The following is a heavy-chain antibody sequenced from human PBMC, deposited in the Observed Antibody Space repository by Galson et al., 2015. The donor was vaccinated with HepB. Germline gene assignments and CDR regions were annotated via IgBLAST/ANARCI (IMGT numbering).Heavy chain of an antibody. CDR3: ARGSAAGTWGYGMDV. J-gene: IGHJ6*02. CDR2: ISYDGSID. V-gene: IGHV3-30*04. CDR1: GFTFSSYP. Sequence: SLRLSCAASGFTFSSYPMHWVRQAPGKGPEWVAVISYDGSIDYYADSVKGRSTISRDNPKNTVYLQMSSLRPEETAVYYCARGSAAGTWGYGMDVWGQGTTVSVSS. D-gene: IGHD6-13*01.